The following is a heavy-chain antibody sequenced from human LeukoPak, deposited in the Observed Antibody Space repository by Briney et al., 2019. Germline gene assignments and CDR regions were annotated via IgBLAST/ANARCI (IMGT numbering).Heavy chain of an antibody. V-gene: IGHV1-69*13. Sequence: SVKVSCKASGGTFSSYAISWVRQAPGQGLEWMGGIIPIFGTANYAQKFQGRVTITADESTSTAYMELSSLRSEDTAVYYCARDTRSSGWYGLNWFDPWGQGTLVTVSS. CDR2: IIPIFGTA. CDR1: GGTFSSYA. CDR3: ARDTRSSGWYGLNWFDP. D-gene: IGHD6-19*01. J-gene: IGHJ5*02.